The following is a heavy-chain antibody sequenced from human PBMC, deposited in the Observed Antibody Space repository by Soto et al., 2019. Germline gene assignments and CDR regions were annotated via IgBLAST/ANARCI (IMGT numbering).Heavy chain of an antibody. CDR3: AKLDLGGWLNAEYFQH. J-gene: IGHJ1*01. Sequence: PGGSLRLSCAASGFTFSSYAMSWVRQAPGKGLEWVSAISGSGGSTYYADSVKGRFTISRDNSKNTLYLQMNSLRAEDTAVYYCAKLDLGGWLNAEYFQHWGQGTLVTVSS. D-gene: IGHD3-9*01. CDR1: GFTFSSYA. V-gene: IGHV3-23*01. CDR2: ISGSGGST.